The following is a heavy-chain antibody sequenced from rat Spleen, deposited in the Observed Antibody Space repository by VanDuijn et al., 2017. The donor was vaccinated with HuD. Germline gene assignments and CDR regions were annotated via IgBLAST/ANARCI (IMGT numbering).Heavy chain of an antibody. D-gene: IGHD1-12*02. V-gene: IGHV5S13*01. CDR1: GFTFSDYG. CDR3: ATDGYYDGTYYSVYVMDA. J-gene: IGHJ4*01. CDR2: ITTSGGTT. Sequence: EVQLVESGGGLVQPGRSLKLSCSASGFTFSDYGMAWVRQAPTKGLEWVASITTSGGTTYYRDSVKGRFTISRDNAKNHLYLQMDTLRSEDSATYYCATDGYYDGTYYSVYVMDAWGQGASVTVSS.